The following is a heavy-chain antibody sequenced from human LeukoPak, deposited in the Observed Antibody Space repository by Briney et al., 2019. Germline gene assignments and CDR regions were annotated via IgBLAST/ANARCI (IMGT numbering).Heavy chain of an antibody. CDR3: ARVLGYYYGSGSYYPLHY. Sequence: ASVKVSCKASGYTFTSYDINWVRQATGQGLEWMGWMNPNSGNTGYAQKFQGRVTMTRNTSISTAYMELSSLRSEDTAVYYCARVLGYYYGSGSYYPLHYWGQGTLVTVSS. V-gene: IGHV1-8*01. J-gene: IGHJ4*02. CDR1: GYTFTSYD. CDR2: MNPNSGNT. D-gene: IGHD3-10*01.